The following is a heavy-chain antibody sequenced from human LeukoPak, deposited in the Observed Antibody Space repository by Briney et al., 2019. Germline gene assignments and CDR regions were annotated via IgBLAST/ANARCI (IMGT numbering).Heavy chain of an antibody. J-gene: IGHJ4*02. CDR3: ATESGTYSGTCFDY. Sequence: GGSLRLSCAASGFTFSNYNMNWVRQAPGKGLEWASYISSSSSRNTIYYADSVKGRFTISRDNAKNSLYLQMNSLRAEDTAVYYCATESGTYSGTCFDYWGQGTLVTVSS. CDR2: ISSSSSRNTI. D-gene: IGHD1-26*01. V-gene: IGHV3-48*01. CDR1: GFTFSNYN.